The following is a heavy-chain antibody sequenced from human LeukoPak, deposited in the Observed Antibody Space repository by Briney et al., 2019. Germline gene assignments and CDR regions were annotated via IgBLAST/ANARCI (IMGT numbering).Heavy chain of an antibody. CDR2: IYYSGTS. V-gene: IGHV4-39*01. D-gene: IGHD1-1*01. J-gene: IGHJ4*02. CDR1: GGSITSSSYY. Sequence: SETLSLTCTVSGGSITSSSYYWGWIRQPPGKGLEWIGSIYYSGTSYDAPSLRSRVTISVETSKNQFSLRLSSVTAADTAVYYCARSTGPIDYWGQGTLVTVSS. CDR3: ARSTGPIDY.